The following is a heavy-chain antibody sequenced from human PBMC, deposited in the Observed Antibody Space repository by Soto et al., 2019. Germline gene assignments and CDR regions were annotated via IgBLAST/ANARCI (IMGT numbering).Heavy chain of an antibody. V-gene: IGHV3-23*01. D-gene: IGHD2-15*01. Sequence: QLLESGGGLVQPGGSLRLSCEASGFSFSRNAMSWVRQAPGKGLEWVSSISSGGNTYYADSVKGRFTMSRDKSKNTQSLQMTSLGAEDTAVYYCAKLGYCTGGTCYLDYYYGVDVWGQGTTVTVS. CDR3: AKLGYCTGGTCYLDYYYGVDV. CDR2: ISSGGNT. J-gene: IGHJ6*02. CDR1: GFSFSRNA.